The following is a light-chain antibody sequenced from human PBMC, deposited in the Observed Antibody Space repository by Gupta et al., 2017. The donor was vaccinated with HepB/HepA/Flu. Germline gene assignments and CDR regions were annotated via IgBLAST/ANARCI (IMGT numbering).Light chain of an antibody. V-gene: IGLV2-14*01. CDR1: RSDVGVY. Sequence: QSAMTKPAPVSGSHGQSITLPCTVIRSDVGVYVSWYQQHPGKSPKLMIYHVSIRPSWISDRFSGSKSGNTASLTISGLQAEDEADYYCSSYTDSSTWLFGGGTKVTVL. J-gene: IGLJ3*02. CDR2: HVS. CDR3: SSYTDSSTWL.